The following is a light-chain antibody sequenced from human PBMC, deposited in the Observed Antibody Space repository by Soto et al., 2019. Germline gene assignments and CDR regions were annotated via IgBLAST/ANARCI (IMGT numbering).Light chain of an antibody. CDR3: EQAGSFPIT. Sequence: DSKTTQSPSSLSAYVGDRVTIPCRASRDIGNFVNWYQQTPGKAPRLLIYDASNLDIGVPSRFNASGSGTDFTLTISSLQPEDFATYYCEQAGSFPITFGQGTRPEI. V-gene: IGKV1-33*01. CDR2: DAS. J-gene: IGKJ5*01. CDR1: RDIGNF.